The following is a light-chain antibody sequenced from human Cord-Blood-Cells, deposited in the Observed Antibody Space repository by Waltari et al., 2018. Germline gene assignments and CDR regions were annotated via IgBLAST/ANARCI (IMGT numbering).Light chain of an antibody. J-gene: IGKJ2*01. CDR3: QQSYSTPYT. Sequence: DIQMTQSPSSLSASVGDRVTNTCRASQSISSYLNWYQQKPGKAPKLLIYAASSLQSGVPSRFSGSGTGTDFTLTISNLQPEDFATYYCQQSYSTPYTFGQGTKLEIK. CDR2: AAS. CDR1: QSISSY. V-gene: IGKV1-39*01.